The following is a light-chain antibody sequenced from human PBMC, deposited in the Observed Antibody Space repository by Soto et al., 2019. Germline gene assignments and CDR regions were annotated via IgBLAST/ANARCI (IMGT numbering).Light chain of an antibody. CDR3: QQYKSFPYT. J-gene: IGKJ2*01. Sequence: DIQMTQSPSALSAFVGDRVTITCRASQSISNSLAWYQQKPGKAPKLLIYKASDLESGVPSRFSGSGSGTDFTLTFSSLQPDDFATYYCQQYKSFPYTFGQGIKLDIK. V-gene: IGKV1-5*03. CDR1: QSISNS. CDR2: KAS.